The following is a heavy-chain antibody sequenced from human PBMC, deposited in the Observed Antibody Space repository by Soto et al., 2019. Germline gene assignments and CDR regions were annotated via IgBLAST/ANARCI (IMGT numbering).Heavy chain of an antibody. D-gene: IGHD2-15*01. CDR2: INHSGST. CDR3: ARGGVVVVVAATSAGAFDI. Sequence: QVQLQQWGAGLLKPSETLSLTCAVYGGSFSGYYWSWIRQPPGKGVEWIGEINHSGSTNYNPSLKSRVTISVDTSKNQFSLKLSSVTAADTAVYYCARGGVVVVVAATSAGAFDIWGQGTMVTVSS. V-gene: IGHV4-34*01. J-gene: IGHJ3*02. CDR1: GGSFSGYY.